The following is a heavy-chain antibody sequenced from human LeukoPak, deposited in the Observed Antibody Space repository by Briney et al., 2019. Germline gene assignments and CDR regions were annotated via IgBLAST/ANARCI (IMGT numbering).Heavy chain of an antibody. J-gene: IGHJ4*02. D-gene: IGHD4-17*01. CDR3: ARSRATYGDYGLFDY. CDR2: IYTSGST. V-gene: IGHV4-4*07. CDR1: GGSISSYY. Sequence: SETLSLTCSVSGGSISSYYWSWIRQPAGKGLEWIGRIYTSGSTNYNPSLKSRVTMSVDTSKNQFSQKLSSVTAADTAVYYCARSRATYGDYGLFDYWGQGTLVTVSS.